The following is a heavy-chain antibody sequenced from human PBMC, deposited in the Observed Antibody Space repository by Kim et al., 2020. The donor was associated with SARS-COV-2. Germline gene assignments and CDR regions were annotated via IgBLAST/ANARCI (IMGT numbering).Heavy chain of an antibody. V-gene: IGHV3-23*01. Sequence: GGSLRLSCAASGFTFSSYAMSWVRQAPGKGLEWVSAISGSGGSTYYADSVKGRFTISRDNSKNTLYLQMNSLRAEDTAVYYCAKEPTPLYYYDSSGIDYWGQGTLVTVSS. CDR1: GFTFSSYA. CDR2: ISGSGGST. CDR3: AKEPTPLYYYDSSGIDY. J-gene: IGHJ4*02. D-gene: IGHD3-22*01.